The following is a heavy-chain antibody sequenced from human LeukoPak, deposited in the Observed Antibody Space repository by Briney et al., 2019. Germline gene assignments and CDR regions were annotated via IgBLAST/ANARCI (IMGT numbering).Heavy chain of an antibody. D-gene: IGHD1-26*01. CDR2: IYHSGST. Sequence: PSQTLSLTCAVSGGSISSGGYSWSWIRQPPGKGLEWIGYIYHSGSTYYNPSLKSRVTISVDRSKNQFSLKLSSVTAADTAVYYCARAQMGAPTDCWGQGTLVTVSS. J-gene: IGHJ4*02. CDR3: ARAQMGAPTDC. V-gene: IGHV4-30-2*01. CDR1: GGSISSGGYS.